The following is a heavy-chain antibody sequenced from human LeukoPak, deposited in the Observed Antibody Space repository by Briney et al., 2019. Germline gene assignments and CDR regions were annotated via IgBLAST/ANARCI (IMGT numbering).Heavy chain of an antibody. CDR1: GYTFTDYH. J-gene: IGHJ4*02. CDR2: INPNSGGT. CDR3: ARVLARYGNLDY. V-gene: IGHV1-2*02. Sequence: ASVKVSCKASGYTFTDYHIHWVRQAPGQGLEWMGWINPNSGGTNYTQKFQGRVTMTRDTSISTAYMELFRLTSDDTAVYYCARVLARYGNLDYWGQGILVTVSS. D-gene: IGHD1-14*01.